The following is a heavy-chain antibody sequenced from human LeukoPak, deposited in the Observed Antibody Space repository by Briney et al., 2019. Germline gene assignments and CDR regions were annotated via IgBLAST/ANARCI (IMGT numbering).Heavy chain of an antibody. D-gene: IGHD6-13*01. CDR2: IIPIFGTA. V-gene: IGHV1-69*13. Sequence: SVKVSCKASGGTFSSYAISWVRQAPGQGLEWMGGIIPIFGTANYAQKFQGRVTITADEPTSTAYMELSSLRSEDTAVYYCARERTGIAAAGDYWGQGTLVTVSS. CDR3: ARERTGIAAAGDY. J-gene: IGHJ4*02. CDR1: GGTFSSYA.